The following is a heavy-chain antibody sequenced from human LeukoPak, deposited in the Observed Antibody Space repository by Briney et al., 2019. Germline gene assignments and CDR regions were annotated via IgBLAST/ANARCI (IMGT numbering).Heavy chain of an antibody. J-gene: IGHJ5*02. Sequence: GSSVKVSCKASGGTFSSYAISWVRQAPGQGLEWMGGIIPIFGTANYAQKFQGRVTITADKSTSTAYMELSSLRSEDTAVYYCARKVPNDSSGYYYRGQFDPWGREPWSPSPQ. D-gene: IGHD3-22*01. CDR1: GGTFSSYA. V-gene: IGHV1-69*06. CDR2: IIPIFGTA. CDR3: ARKVPNDSSGYYYRGQFDP.